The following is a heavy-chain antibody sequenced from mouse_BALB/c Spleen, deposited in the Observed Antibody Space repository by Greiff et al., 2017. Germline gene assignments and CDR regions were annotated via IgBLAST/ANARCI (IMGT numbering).Heavy chain of an antibody. CDR2: ISYSGST. CDR1: GYSITSDYA. V-gene: IGHV3-2*02. Sequence: EVQRVESGPGLVKPSQSLSLTCTVTGYSITSDYAWNWIRQFPGNKLEWMGYISYSGSTSYNPSLKSRISITRDTSKNQFFLQLNSVTTEDTATYYCARRGRAMDYWGQGTSVTVSS. CDR3: ARRGRAMDY. J-gene: IGHJ4*01.